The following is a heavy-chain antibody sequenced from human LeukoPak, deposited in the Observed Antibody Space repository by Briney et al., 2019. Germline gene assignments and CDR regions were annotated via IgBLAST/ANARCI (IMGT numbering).Heavy chain of an antibody. V-gene: IGHV4-39*07. CDR1: GGSISSSSYY. CDR2: IYYSGST. CDR3: ARGRPFRLPNLRSRFDY. D-gene: IGHD3-16*01. J-gene: IGHJ4*02. Sequence: SETLSLTCTVSGGSISSSSYYWGWIRQPPGKGLEWIGSIYYSGSTYYNPSLKSRVTISVDTSKDQFSLKLSSVTAADTAVYYCARGRPFRLPNLRSRFDYWGQGTLVTVSS.